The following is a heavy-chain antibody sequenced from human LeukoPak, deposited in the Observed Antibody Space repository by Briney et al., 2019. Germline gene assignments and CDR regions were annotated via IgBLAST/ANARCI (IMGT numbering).Heavy chain of an antibody. J-gene: IGHJ6*03. CDR1: GFTFSSYE. V-gene: IGHV3-15*01. CDR3: TTVDKYYYYYYMDV. CDR2: IKSKTDGGTT. Sequence: GGSLRLSCAASGFTFSSYEMNWVRQAPGKGLEWVGRIKSKTDGGTTDYAAPVKGRFTISRDDSKNTLYLQMNSLKTEDTAVYYCTTVDKYYYYYYMDVWGKGTTVTVSS.